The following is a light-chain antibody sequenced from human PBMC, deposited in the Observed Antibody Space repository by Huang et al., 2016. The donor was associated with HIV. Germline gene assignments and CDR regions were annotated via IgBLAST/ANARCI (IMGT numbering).Light chain of an antibody. CDR1: QSVLSSSNNQNY. J-gene: IGKJ1*01. Sequence: DIVMTQSPDSLAVSLVERATINCKSSQSVLSSSNNQNYLTWYQQKPGQPPRLLIYCASTRESGVPDRFSGSGSGTNFTLTISSLQAEDVAVYYCHQYYTTPWTFGQGTKVEIK. CDR2: CAS. CDR3: HQYYTTPWT. V-gene: IGKV4-1*01.